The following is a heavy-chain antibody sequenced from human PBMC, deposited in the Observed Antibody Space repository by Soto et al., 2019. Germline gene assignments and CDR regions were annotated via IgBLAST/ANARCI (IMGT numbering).Heavy chain of an antibody. Sequence: RADTLSRTCTVFGGSINSYYWSWIRQPPGMGLEWIGYIYYSGSTNYNPSLKSRVTISVDTSKNQFSLKLSSVTAADTAVYYCARITTAGYEFGGGYSNNWFDTWGQGTLVTVSS. CDR1: GGSINSYY. J-gene: IGHJ5*02. D-gene: IGHD3-3*01. CDR2: IYYSGST. V-gene: IGHV4-59*01. CDR3: ARITTAGYEFGGGYSNNWFDT.